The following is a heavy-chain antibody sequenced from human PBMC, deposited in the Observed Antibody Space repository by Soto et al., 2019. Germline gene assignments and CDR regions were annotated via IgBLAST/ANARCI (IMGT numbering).Heavy chain of an antibody. Sequence: QVQLVQSGAEVKKPGASVKVSCKASGYSFTNSAIHWLRQAPGQRLEWMGWINAGSGSAKYSQKFQGRLTITRDTSATTAYMALSSLTSEATAMYYCASDPTGSSLPFFDYWGQATLLTVSS. V-gene: IGHV1-3*01. CDR3: ASDPTGSSLPFFDY. CDR1: GYSFTNSA. CDR2: INAGSGSA. J-gene: IGHJ4*02. D-gene: IGHD1-26*01.